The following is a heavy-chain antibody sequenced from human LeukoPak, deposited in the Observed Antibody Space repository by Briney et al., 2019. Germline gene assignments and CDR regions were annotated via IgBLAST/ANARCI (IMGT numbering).Heavy chain of an antibody. D-gene: IGHD2-2*01. J-gene: IGHJ6*04. CDR1: GFTFSSYS. CDR3: ARFGPPMVVPAAIPYYYYYGMDV. V-gene: IGHV3-21*01. Sequence: PGRSLRLSCAASGFTFSSYSMNWVRQAPGKGLEWVSSISSSSSYIYYADSVKGRFTISRDNAKNSLYLQMNSLRAEDTAVYYCARFGPPMVVPAAIPYYYYYGMDVWGKGTTVTVSS. CDR2: ISSSSSYI.